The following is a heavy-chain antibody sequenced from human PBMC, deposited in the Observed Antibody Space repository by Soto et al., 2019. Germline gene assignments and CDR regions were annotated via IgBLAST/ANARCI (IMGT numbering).Heavy chain of an antibody. V-gene: IGHV4-34*01. CDR1: FGSCSGHS. CDR3: STRAYDTNGYYRFDP. D-gene: IGHD3-22*01. J-gene: IGHJ5*01. CDR2: INHSGRV. Sequence: SETLSLTCSVYFGSCSGHSCTWIRPSPGKGLEWIGDINHSGRVNYSPSLKSRVTISLDTSKNQFSLTLSAVTAADTAMYYCSTRAYDTNGYYRFDPWGQGTLVTVSS.